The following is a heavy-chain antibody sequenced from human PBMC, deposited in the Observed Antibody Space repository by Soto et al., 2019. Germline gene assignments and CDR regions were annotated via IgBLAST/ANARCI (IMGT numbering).Heavy chain of an antibody. Sequence: QVQLVQSGAAVKKPGSSVKVSCKASGGTFSSYAISWVRQAPGQGLEWMGGIIPIFGTANYAQKFQGRVTITADESTSTAYMELSSLRSEDTAVYYCARGGGDYYDSSGYAEHWGQGTLVTVSS. J-gene: IGHJ4*02. D-gene: IGHD3-22*01. CDR2: IIPIFGTA. CDR3: ARGGGDYYDSSGYAEH. V-gene: IGHV1-69*12. CDR1: GGTFSSYA.